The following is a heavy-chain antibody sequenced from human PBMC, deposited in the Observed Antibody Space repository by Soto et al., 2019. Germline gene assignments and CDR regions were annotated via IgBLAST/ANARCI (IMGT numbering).Heavy chain of an antibody. V-gene: IGHV4-30-4*01. J-gene: IGHJ6*02. CDR3: ARADSVVNYYYYGMDV. CDR2: IYYSGST. Sequence: SLTCTVSGGSISSGDYYWSWIRQPPGKGLEWIGYIYYSGSTYYNPSLKSRVTISVDTSKNQFSLKLSSVTAADTAVYYCARADSVVNYYYYGMDVWGQGTTVTVSS. CDR1: GGSISSGDYY. D-gene: IGHD2-15*01.